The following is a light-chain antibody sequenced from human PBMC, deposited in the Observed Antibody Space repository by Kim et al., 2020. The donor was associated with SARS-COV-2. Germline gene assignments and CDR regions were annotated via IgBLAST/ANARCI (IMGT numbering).Light chain of an antibody. CDR3: SSYAGSNNVL. V-gene: IGLV2-8*01. J-gene: IGLJ2*01. Sequence: QSVTISCTTTTSDVGGYNYVSWYQQHPGKAPHLIISEVTKRPSGVPDRFSGSNSGDTASLTISGLQAEDEADYYCSSYAGSNNVLFGGGTKLTVL. CDR1: TSDVGGYNY. CDR2: EVT.